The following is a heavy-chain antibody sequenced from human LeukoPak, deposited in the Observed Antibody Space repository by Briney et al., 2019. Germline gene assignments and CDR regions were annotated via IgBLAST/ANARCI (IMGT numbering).Heavy chain of an antibody. J-gene: IGHJ6*02. CDR3: ARLHADYGDYYYYYYGMDV. V-gene: IGHV4-4*07. D-gene: IGHD4-17*01. CDR1: GGSISSYY. Sequence: SSETLSLTCTVSGGSISSYYWSWIRQPAGKGLEWIGRIYTSGSTNYNPSLKSRVTISVDTSKNQFSLKLSSVTAADTAVYYCARLHADYGDYYYYYYGMDVWGQGTTVTVSS. CDR2: IYTSGST.